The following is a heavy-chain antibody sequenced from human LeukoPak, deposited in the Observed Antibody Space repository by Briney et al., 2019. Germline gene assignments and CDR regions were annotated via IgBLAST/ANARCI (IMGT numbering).Heavy chain of an antibody. D-gene: IGHD2-15*01. V-gene: IGHV1-69*05. J-gene: IGHJ4*02. CDR1: GGTFSSYA. Sequence: SVKVSCKASGGTFSSYAISWVRQAPGQGLEWMGRIIPIFGTANYAQKFQGRVTITTDESTSTAYMELSSLRSEDTAVYYCTRGAPGAYCSGGSCPYFDYWGQGTLVTVSS. CDR2: IIPIFGTA. CDR3: TRGAPGAYCSGGSCPYFDY.